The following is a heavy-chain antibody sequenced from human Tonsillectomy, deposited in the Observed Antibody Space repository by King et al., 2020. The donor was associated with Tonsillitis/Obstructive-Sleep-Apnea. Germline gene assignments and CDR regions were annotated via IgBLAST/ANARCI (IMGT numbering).Heavy chain of an antibody. V-gene: IGHV5-51*01. CDR2: IYHGNSNV. CDR1: GYFFSNFW. D-gene: IGHD3-9*01. J-gene: IGHJ6*03. CDR3: ARQIDSGSYRILTYAHSNYYYYMDV. Sequence: QLVQSGAEVKKPGESLKISCKASGYFFSNFWIGWVRQMPGKGLEWLGIIYHGNSNVKYIPSFQGQVTISADVSLSTAYLEWGSRKASDTAMYFFARQIDSGSYRILTYAHSNYYYYMDVWGTGTTVTVSS.